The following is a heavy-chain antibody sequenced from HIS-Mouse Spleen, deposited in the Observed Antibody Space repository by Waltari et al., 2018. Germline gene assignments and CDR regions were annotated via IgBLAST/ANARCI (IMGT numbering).Heavy chain of an antibody. CDR1: GFTAWHYS. V-gene: IGHV3-53*01. CDR2: IYSGGST. CDR3: ARDTVIAARSYGMDV. Sequence: EVQLVESGGGLIQPGGSLRLPCAAAGFTAWHYSVSLGRPAPGKGLEWVSVIYSGGSTYYADSVKGRFTISRDNSKNTLYLQMNSLRAEDTAVYYCARDTVIAARSYGMDVWGQGTTVTVSS. J-gene: IGHJ6*02. D-gene: IGHD6-6*01.